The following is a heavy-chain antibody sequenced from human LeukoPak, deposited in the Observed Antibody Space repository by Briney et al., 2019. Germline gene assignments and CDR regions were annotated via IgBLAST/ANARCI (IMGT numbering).Heavy chain of an antibody. CDR1: GFTFSSYS. D-gene: IGHD6-19*01. V-gene: IGHV3-21*01. CDR3: ARVAVEGREFFQH. J-gene: IGHJ1*01. CDR2: ISSSSSYI. Sequence: GGSLRLSCAASGFTFSSYSMNWVRQAPGKGLEWVSSISSSSSYIYYADSVKGRFTISRDNAKNSLYLQMNSLRAEDTAVYYCARVAVEGREFFQHWGQGTLVTVSS.